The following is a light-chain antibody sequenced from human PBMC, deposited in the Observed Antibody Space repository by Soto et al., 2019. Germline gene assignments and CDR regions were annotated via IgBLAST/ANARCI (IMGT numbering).Light chain of an antibody. J-gene: IGKJ1*01. CDR3: HQRQSWPRT. CDR1: QYINTR. CDR2: QTS. Sequence: EIVLTQSPATLSSFPGDRVTRSCRASQYINTRLAWYQHRPGQAPRLLIYQTSIRAAGIPARFSASGSGTDFTLTISDVQPEDFALYYCHQRQSWPRTFGQGTKVYIK. V-gene: IGKV3-11*01.